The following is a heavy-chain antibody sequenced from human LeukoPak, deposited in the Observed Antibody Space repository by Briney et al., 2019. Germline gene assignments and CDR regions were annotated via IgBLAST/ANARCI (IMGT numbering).Heavy chain of an antibody. D-gene: IGHD6-13*01. CDR1: GGSFSGYY. J-gene: IGHJ3*02. Sequence: SETLSLTCAVYGGSFSGYYWSWIRQPPGKGLEWIGEINHSGSTNYNPSLKSRVTISVDTSKNQFSLKLSSVTAADTAVYYCARGHPGAIGSSWNNDAFDIWGQGTMVTVSS. CDR3: ARGHPGAIGSSWNNDAFDI. CDR2: INHSGST. V-gene: IGHV4-34*01.